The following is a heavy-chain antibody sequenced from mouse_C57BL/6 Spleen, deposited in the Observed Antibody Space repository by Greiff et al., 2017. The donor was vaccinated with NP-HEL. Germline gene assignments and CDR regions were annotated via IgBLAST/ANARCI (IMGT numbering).Heavy chain of an antibody. D-gene: IGHD1-1*01. CDR2: IDPETGGT. V-gene: IGHV1-15*01. CDR1: GYTFTDYE. J-gene: IGHJ2*01. Sequence: QVQLKQSGAELVRPGASVTLSCKASGYTFTDYEMHWVKQTPVHGLEWIGAIDPETGGTAYNQKFKGKAILTADKSSSTAYMELRSLTSEDSAVYYCTRSGTTVVAVDYWGQGTTLTVSS. CDR3: TRSGTTVVAVDY.